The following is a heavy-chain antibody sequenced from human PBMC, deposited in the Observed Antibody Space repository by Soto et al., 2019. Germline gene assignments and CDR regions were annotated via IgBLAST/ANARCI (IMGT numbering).Heavy chain of an antibody. CDR1: GGSISRNSYY. D-gene: IGHD1-1*01. V-gene: IGHV4-39*01. CDR2: IYYIGST. Sequence: QMQLQESGPGLVKPSETLSLTCTVSGGSISRNSYYWGWIRQPPGKGLEWIGSIYYIGSTYYNPSLTSRVTISVDTSKNQFSLKLSSVTAADTAVYYCARHDWNGVDYWGQGTLVTVSS. CDR3: ARHDWNGVDY. J-gene: IGHJ4*02.